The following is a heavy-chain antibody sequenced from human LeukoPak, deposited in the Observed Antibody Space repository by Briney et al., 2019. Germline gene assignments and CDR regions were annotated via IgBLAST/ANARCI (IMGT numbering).Heavy chain of an antibody. CDR2: ISAYNGNT. V-gene: IGHV1-18*01. Sequence: GASVKVSCKASDYTFSSYGISWVRQAPGQGLEWMAWISAYNGNTNYAQKLQGRVTLTTDTSPSTAYMEVRSVTSDDTAVYYCARDRSIPYPPPYDAFDIWGQGTMVTVSS. CDR3: ARDRSIPYPPPYDAFDI. D-gene: IGHD6-6*01. CDR1: DYTFSSYG. J-gene: IGHJ3*02.